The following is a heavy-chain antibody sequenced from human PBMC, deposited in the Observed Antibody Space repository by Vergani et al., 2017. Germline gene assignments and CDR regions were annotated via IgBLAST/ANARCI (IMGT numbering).Heavy chain of an antibody. Sequence: QVQLQESGPGLVKPSQTLSLTFTVSGGSINSHYYYWSCIRPPAGQGLKWIGRIHTSGSTNYNPSLKSLVTMSEDTSKNQFSLNLTSVTAADTAVYFCARGSCLGGSCYKPRFDYWGQGILVTVSS. V-gene: IGHV4-61*02. CDR3: ARGSCLGGSCYKPRFDY. J-gene: IGHJ4*02. CDR1: GGSINSHYYY. CDR2: IHTSGST. D-gene: IGHD2-15*01.